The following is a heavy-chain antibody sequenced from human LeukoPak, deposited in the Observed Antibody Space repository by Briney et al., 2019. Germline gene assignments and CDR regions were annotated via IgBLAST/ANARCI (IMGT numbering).Heavy chain of an antibody. CDR3: ARGSSSWYEGADC. V-gene: IGHV3-11*05. CDR2: ISSSSSYT. J-gene: IGHJ4*02. CDR1: GFTFSDYY. D-gene: IGHD6-13*01. Sequence: SGGTLRLSCAASGFTFSDYYMSWIRQAPGKGLEWVSYISSSSSYTNYADSVKGRFTISRDNAKNSLYLQMNSLRAEDTAVYYCARGSSSWYEGADCWGQGALVTVSS.